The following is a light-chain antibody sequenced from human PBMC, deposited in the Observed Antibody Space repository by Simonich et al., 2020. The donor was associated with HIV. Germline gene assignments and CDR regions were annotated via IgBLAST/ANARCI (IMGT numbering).Light chain of an antibody. CDR3: QQYNSWPT. V-gene: IGKV3-15*01. CDR1: PSISSH. CDR2: GAS. J-gene: IGKJ4*01. Sequence: EIVMTQSPATLSVSPGERATLPCRASPSISSHLAWYQQRPGQAPRILIYGASTRATGFPARFSGSGSGTEFTLTISSMQTEDFAVYYCQQYNSWPTFGGGTKVEIK.